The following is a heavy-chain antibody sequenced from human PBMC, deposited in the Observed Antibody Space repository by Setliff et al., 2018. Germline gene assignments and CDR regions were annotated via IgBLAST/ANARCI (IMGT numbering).Heavy chain of an antibody. V-gene: IGHV4-38-2*02. CDR1: GYSISSGHY. D-gene: IGHD6-19*01. CDR3: ARERRRSGWNLDTFEI. Sequence: SETLSLTCTVSGYSISSGHYWGWIRQPPGKGLEWIGSISHSGSTYYNPSLRSRVTISLDTSKNQFSPKLTSVTAADTAVYWCARERRRSGWNLDTFEIWGQGTTVTVSS. J-gene: IGHJ3*02. CDR2: ISHSGST.